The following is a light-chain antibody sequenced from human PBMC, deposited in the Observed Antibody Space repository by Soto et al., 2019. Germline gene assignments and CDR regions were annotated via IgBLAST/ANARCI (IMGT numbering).Light chain of an antibody. CDR2: GAS. J-gene: IGKJ5*01. Sequence: ELVMTQSPATLSVSTGERATLSCRTSESVSSNLAWYQQRPGQAPRLVIFGASTRATGIPARFSGGGSGTEFTLTISSLQSEDLAVYYCQQYNNWPQITFGQGTRLEIK. CDR1: ESVSSN. V-gene: IGKV3-15*01. CDR3: QQYNNWPQIT.